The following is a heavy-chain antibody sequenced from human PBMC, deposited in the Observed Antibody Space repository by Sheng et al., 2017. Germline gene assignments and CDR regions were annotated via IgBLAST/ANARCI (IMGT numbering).Heavy chain of an antibody. CDR3: AKQEAF. CDR2: IRYDGSNK. Sequence: QVQLVESGGGVVQPGGSLRLSCAASGFTFSSYGMHWVRQAPGKGLEWVAFIRYDGSNKYYADSVKGRFTISRDNSKNTLYLQMNSLRAEDTAVYYCAKQEAFWGQGTLVTVSS. V-gene: IGHV3-30*02. J-gene: IGHJ4*02. CDR1: GFTFSSYG.